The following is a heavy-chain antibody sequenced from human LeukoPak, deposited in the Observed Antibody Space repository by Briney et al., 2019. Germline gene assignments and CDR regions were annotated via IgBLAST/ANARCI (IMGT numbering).Heavy chain of an antibody. CDR3: ARDRASTRLLYY. V-gene: IGHV1-8*01. Sequence: ASVKVSCKASGYTFTSYDINWVRQATGQGLEWMGWMNPNSGNTGYAQKFQGRVTMTRDTSTSTVYMELSSLRSEDTAVYYCARDRASTRLLYYWGQGTLVTVSS. D-gene: IGHD3-10*01. CDR2: MNPNSGNT. CDR1: GYTFTSYD. J-gene: IGHJ4*02.